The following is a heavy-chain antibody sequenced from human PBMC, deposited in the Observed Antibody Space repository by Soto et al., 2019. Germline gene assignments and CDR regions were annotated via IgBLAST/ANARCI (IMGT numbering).Heavy chain of an antibody. CDR1: GGTFTTYA. CDR3: AREVGATLNWFDP. CDR2: IIPIFGTA. J-gene: IGHJ5*02. Sequence: QVQPVQSGAEVKKPGSSVKVSCKASGGTFTTYAITWVRQAPGQGLEWMGGIIPIFGTANYAQKFQGRVTITADESTSTASMHLSSLRSDDTAVYYCAREVGATLNWFDPWGQGTLVTVSS. D-gene: IGHD1-26*01. V-gene: IGHV1-69*01.